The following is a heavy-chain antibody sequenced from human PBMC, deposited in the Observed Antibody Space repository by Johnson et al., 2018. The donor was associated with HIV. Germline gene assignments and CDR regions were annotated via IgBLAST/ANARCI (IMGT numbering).Heavy chain of an antibody. CDR1: GFTFDDYA. J-gene: IGHJ3*02. CDR2: ISWNSGSI. D-gene: IGHD1-14*01. CDR3: ARPGLGDAFDI. Sequence: VQLLESGGGLVQPGRSLRLSCAASGFTFDDYAMYWVRQAPGKGLEWVSGISWNSGSIGYADSVRGRFTISRDNAKNSLYLQINSLRAEDTAVYYCARPGLGDAFDIWGQGTMVTVSS. V-gene: IGHV3-9*01.